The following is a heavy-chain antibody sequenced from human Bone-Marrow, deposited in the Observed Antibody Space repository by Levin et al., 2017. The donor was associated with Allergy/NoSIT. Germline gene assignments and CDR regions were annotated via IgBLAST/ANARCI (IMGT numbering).Heavy chain of an antibody. CDR2: IYYSGST. CDR3: ARCSGGTCYSGVAS. Sequence: LRLSCTVSGDSMSSGDDYWSWIRQPPGKGLEWIGYIYYSGSTYYNPSLKSRVIMSVDTSKNHFSLKLGSATAADTAVYYCARCSGGTCYSGVASWGQGTLVTVSS. J-gene: IGHJ5*02. D-gene: IGHD2-15*01. V-gene: IGHV4-30-4*01. CDR1: GDSMSSGDDY.